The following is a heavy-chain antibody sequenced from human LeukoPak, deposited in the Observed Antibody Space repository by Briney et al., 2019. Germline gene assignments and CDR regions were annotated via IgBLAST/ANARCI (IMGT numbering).Heavy chain of an antibody. Sequence: GGSLRLSCAASGFTFSTYGMHWVRQAPGKGLEWVAVVSYDASTIYYADSVKGRFTISRDNSKNTLYLQMNSLRVEDTAVYYCARGGSPPEALGDAFDIWGQGTMVTVSS. J-gene: IGHJ3*02. D-gene: IGHD1-26*01. CDR2: VSYDASTI. CDR3: ARGGSPPEALGDAFDI. V-gene: IGHV3-30*03. CDR1: GFTFSTYG.